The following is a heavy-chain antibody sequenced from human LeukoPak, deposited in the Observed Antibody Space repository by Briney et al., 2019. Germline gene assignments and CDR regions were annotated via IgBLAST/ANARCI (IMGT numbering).Heavy chain of an antibody. CDR3: ARAGHLSSIAVSFDY. Sequence: WASVKVSCKASGGTFSSYAISWVRQAPGQGLEWMGGIIPIFGTANYAQKFQGRVTITTDESTSTAYMELSSLRSEDTAVYYCARAGHLSSIAVSFDYWGQGTLVTVSS. CDR1: GGTFSSYA. J-gene: IGHJ4*02. V-gene: IGHV1-69*05. D-gene: IGHD6-6*01. CDR2: IIPIFGTA.